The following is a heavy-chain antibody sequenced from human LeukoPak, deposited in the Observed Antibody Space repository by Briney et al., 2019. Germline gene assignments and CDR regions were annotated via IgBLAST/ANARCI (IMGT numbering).Heavy chain of an antibody. Sequence: NASETLSLTCAVYGGSFSGYYWSWIRQPPGKGLEWIGEINHSGSTNYNPSLKSRVTISVDTSKNQFSLKLSSVTAADTAVYYCAREGASSLVRGVIGYWGPGTLVTVSS. CDR2: INHSGST. D-gene: IGHD3-10*01. J-gene: IGHJ4*02. CDR3: AREGASSLVRGVIGY. CDR1: GGSFSGYY. V-gene: IGHV4-34*01.